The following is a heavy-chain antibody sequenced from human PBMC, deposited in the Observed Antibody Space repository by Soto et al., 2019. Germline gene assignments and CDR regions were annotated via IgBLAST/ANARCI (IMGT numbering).Heavy chain of an antibody. CDR2: MKMDGSST. Sequence: SLRLSSSAAGSTFGSSAMHWVPQAAGKGLVWVSRMKMDGSSTTYADSVKGRFTISRDNAKSTLYLQMNSLRADDTAVYYCARGPRGLYGNDYWGQGALVTVSS. CDR1: GSTFGSSA. J-gene: IGHJ4*02. D-gene: IGHD4-4*01. CDR3: ARGPRGLYGNDY. V-gene: IGHV3-74*01.